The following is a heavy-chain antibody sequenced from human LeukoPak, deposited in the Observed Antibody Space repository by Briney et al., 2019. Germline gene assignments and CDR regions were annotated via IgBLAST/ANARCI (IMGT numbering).Heavy chain of an antibody. CDR1: GGSISSSSYY. CDR2: IYYSGSI. D-gene: IGHD3-3*01. V-gene: IGHV4-39*07. Sequence: KASETLSLTCTVSGGSISSSSYYWGWIRQPPGKGLEWIGSIYYSGSIYYNPSLESRVTISVDTSKNQFSLKLSSVTAADTAMYYCARDSSFRVVAVSNWFDPWGQGTLVTVSS. CDR3: ARDSSFRVVAVSNWFDP. J-gene: IGHJ5*02.